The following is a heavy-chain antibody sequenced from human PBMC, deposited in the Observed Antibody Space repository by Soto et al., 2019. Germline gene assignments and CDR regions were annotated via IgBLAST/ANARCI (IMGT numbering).Heavy chain of an antibody. D-gene: IGHD2-2*01. J-gene: IGHJ4*02. V-gene: IGHV3-23*01. CDR2: ISGSGGST. CDR1: GFTFSSYA. Sequence: GGSLRLSCAASGFTFSSYAMSWVRQAPGKGLEWVSAISGSGGSTYYADSVKGRFTISRDNSKNTLYLQMNSLRAEDTAVYYCAKLDNCSSTSCYYYWGQGTLVTVSS. CDR3: AKLDNCSSTSCYYY.